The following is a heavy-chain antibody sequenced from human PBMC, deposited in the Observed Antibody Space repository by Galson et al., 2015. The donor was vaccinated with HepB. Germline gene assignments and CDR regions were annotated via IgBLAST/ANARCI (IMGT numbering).Heavy chain of an antibody. CDR3: ARGGYDSSGDADAFDI. J-gene: IGHJ3*02. V-gene: IGHV3-33*01. Sequence: SLRLSCAASGFTFSSYGMHWVRQAPGKGLEWVAVIWYDGSNKYYADSVKGRFTISRDNSKNTLYLQMNSLRAEDTAVYYCARGGYDSSGDADAFDIWGQGAMVTVSS. D-gene: IGHD3-22*01. CDR1: GFTFSSYG. CDR2: IWYDGSNK.